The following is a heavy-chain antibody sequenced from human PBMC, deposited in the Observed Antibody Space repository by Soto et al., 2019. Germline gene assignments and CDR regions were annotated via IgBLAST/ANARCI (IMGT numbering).Heavy chain of an antibody. Sequence: GSLILSCAASGFIVSNNYMSWVRQAPGKGLEWVSILYSGGTTYYADSVKGRFTFSRDNSENTVFLQMNNLRVEDTAVYYCVRDRGGSYWLDPWGQGTLVTVSS. CDR1: GFIVSNNY. V-gene: IGHV3-53*01. J-gene: IGHJ5*02. D-gene: IGHD2-15*01. CDR3: VRDRGGSYWLDP. CDR2: LYSGGTT.